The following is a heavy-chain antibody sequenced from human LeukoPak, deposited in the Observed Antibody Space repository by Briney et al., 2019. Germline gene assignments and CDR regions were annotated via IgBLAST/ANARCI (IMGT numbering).Heavy chain of an antibody. CDR1: GFTFSSYS. D-gene: IGHD2-15*01. V-gene: IGHV3-21*01. CDR3: ARAGYCSGGSCWDY. J-gene: IGHJ4*02. CDR2: ISSSSSYI. Sequence: GGSLRLSCAASGFTFSSYSMNWVRQAPGKRLDWVSSISSSSSYIYYADSVKGRFTISRDNAKNSLYLQMNSLRAEDTAVYYCARAGYCSGGSCWDYWGQGTLVTVSS.